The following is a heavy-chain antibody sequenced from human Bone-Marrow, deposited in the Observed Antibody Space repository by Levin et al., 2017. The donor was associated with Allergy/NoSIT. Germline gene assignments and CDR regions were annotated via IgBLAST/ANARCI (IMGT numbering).Heavy chain of an antibody. Sequence: QTGESLKISCAASGFIFSSSAMSWVRQAPGKGLEWVSSISGSDDSTYYTDSVKGRLTISRDNSKNTIYLQMNSLRAEDTAIYYCAKVRRGLDAFDIWGQGTMVTVSS. V-gene: IGHV3-23*01. D-gene: IGHD3/OR15-3a*01. CDR3: AKVRRGLDAFDI. CDR1: GFIFSSSA. J-gene: IGHJ3*02. CDR2: ISGSDDST.